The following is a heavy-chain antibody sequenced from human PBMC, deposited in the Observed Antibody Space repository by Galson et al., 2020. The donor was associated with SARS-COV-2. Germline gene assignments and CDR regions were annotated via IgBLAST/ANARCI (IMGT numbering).Heavy chain of an antibody. CDR2: IYPGDSDT. D-gene: IGHD2-8*02. CDR3: ASAAGDWWAYYFDY. V-gene: IGHV5-51*01. CDR1: GYSFTSYW. Sequence: KIGESLKISCKGSGYSFTSYWIGWVSQMPGKGLEWMGIIYPGDSDTRYSPSFQGQVTIPADKSISTAYLQWSSLKASDTAMYYCASAAGDWWAYYFDYWGQGTLVAVSS. J-gene: IGHJ4*02.